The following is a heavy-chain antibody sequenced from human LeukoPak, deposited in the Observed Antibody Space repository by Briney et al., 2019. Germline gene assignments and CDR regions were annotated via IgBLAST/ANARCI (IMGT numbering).Heavy chain of an antibody. Sequence: PGGSLRLSCAASGFTFSSYGMSWVRQAPGKGLEWVSAISGSGGSTYYADSVKGRFTISRDDSKNTLYLQMNSLRAEDTAVYYCAKELRIDGDCFDYWGQGTLVTVSS. CDR2: ISGSGGST. CDR1: GFTFSSYG. J-gene: IGHJ4*02. V-gene: IGHV3-23*01. D-gene: IGHD4-17*01. CDR3: AKELRIDGDCFDY.